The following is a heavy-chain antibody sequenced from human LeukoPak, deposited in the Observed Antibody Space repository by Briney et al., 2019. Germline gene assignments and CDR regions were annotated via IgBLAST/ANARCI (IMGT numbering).Heavy chain of an antibody. J-gene: IGHJ4*02. CDR2: IKQDGSEK. CDR1: GFTFSSYW. CDR3: AREGSSWYEGGFFDY. V-gene: IGHV3-7*01. D-gene: IGHD6-13*01. Sequence: TGGSLRLSCAASGFTFSSYWMSWVRQAPGKGLEWVANIKQDGSEKYYVDSVKGRFTISRDNAKNSLYLQMNSLRAEDTAVYYCAREGSSWYEGGFFDYWGQGTLVTVSS.